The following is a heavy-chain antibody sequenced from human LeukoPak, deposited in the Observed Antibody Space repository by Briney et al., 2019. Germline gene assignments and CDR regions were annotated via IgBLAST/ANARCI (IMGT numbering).Heavy chain of an antibody. CDR3: AREVSEGFDF. J-gene: IGHJ4*02. CDR2: FGTRGTSI. D-gene: IGHD3-22*01. V-gene: IGHV3-21*01. Sequence: GGSLRLSCTASGFTFSGYSMNWIRQAPGKGLEWVSSFGTRGTSIYHAGSVKGRFAISRDNAKNLLYLQMNSLRAEDTALYYCAREVSEGFDFWGQGTLVTVSS. CDR1: GFTFSGYS.